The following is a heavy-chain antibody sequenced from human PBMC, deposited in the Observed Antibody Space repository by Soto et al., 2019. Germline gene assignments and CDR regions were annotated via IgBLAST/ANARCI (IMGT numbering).Heavy chain of an antibody. Sequence: QVQLVQSGAEVKKPGSSVKVSCKASGGTFSSYAISWVRQAPGQGLEWMEGIIPIFGTANYAQKCKGRVTITADESTSTAYMERSSLRSEDTAVYYCARGAGKGAAGNYDYWGQGTLVTVSS. D-gene: IGHD6-13*01. CDR3: ARGAGKGAAGNYDY. V-gene: IGHV1-69*01. CDR1: GGTFSSYA. J-gene: IGHJ4*02. CDR2: IIPIFGTA.